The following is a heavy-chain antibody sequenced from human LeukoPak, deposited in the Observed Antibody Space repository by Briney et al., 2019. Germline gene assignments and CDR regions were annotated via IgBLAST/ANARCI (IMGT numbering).Heavy chain of an antibody. J-gene: IGHJ4*02. V-gene: IGHV3-53*04. CDR1: GFSVSNTY. Sequence: GGSLRLSCAASGFSVSNTYMSWVRQAPGKGPEWVSVIYSNSSGNTYYAESVEGRFTISRHTSKNTLYLQMNSLRAEDTAVYYCARMRYYDSGGFPNFDYWGQGTLVTVSS. CDR2: IYSNSSGNT. CDR3: ARMRYYDSGGFPNFDY. D-gene: IGHD3-22*01.